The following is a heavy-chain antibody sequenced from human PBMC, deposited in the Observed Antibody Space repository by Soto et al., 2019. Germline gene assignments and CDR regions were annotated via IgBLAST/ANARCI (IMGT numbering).Heavy chain of an antibody. CDR1: GYSFTSYW. V-gene: IGHV5-51*01. J-gene: IGHJ4*02. CDR2: IYPGDSDT. CDR3: VRATYFSDSSGYTRCFDY. D-gene: IGHD3-22*01. Sequence: SLKISCKGSGYSFTSYWIGWVRQMPGKGLEWMGIIYPGDSDTRYSPSFQGQVTISADKSISTAYLQWSSLKASDTAMYYCVRATYFSDSSGYTRCFDYWGQGTLVTVSS.